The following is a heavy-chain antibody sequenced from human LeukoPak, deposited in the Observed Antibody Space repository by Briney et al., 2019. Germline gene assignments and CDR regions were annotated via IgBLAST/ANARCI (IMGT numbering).Heavy chain of an antibody. CDR3: ASTSDIVVVPANSGMDV. Sequence: ASVKVSCKASGYTFTGYYMHWVRQAPRQGLEWMGWINPNSGGTNYAQKFQGRVTMTRDTSISTAYMELSRLRSDDTAVYYCASTSDIVVVPANSGMDVWGQGTTVTVSS. J-gene: IGHJ6*02. D-gene: IGHD2-2*01. CDR1: GYTFTGYY. CDR2: INPNSGGT. V-gene: IGHV1-2*02.